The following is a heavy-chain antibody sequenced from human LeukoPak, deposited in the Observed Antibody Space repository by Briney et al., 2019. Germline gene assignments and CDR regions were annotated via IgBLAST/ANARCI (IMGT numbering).Heavy chain of an antibody. V-gene: IGHV1-2*02. D-gene: IGHD2-2*01. Sequence: ASVKVSCKASGYTFTRFYIHWVRQAPGQGLEWMGWVDPNSGRSTYAQTFQDSVTMALDTSISTAYMELRSLRSNDTAVYYCARVGPVVPTAIRGTEYFLYWGQGTLVTVSS. CDR1: GYTFTRFY. CDR3: ARVGPVVPTAIRGTEYFLY. CDR2: VDPNSGRS. J-gene: IGHJ1*01.